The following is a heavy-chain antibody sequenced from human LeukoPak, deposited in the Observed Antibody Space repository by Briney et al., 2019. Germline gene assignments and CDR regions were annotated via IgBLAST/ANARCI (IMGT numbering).Heavy chain of an antibody. CDR3: AKGKAYYYDSSGHRYFDY. CDR1: GFIFSSYG. Sequence: GGSLRLSCVASGFIFSSYGMSWVRQAPGKGREWVSAISGSGGSTYYADSVKGRFTISRDNSKNTLYLQMNSLRAEDTAVYYCAKGKAYYYDSSGHRYFDYWGQGTLVTVSS. J-gene: IGHJ4*02. D-gene: IGHD3-22*01. V-gene: IGHV3-23*01. CDR2: ISGSGGST.